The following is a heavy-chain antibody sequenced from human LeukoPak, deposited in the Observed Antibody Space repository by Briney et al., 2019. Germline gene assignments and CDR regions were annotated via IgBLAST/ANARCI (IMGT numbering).Heavy chain of an antibody. CDR2: MNPNNGNT. CDR1: GFTLTSYD. D-gene: IGHD2-2*02. CDR3: VRDGEGAAISVNYWFDP. V-gene: IGHV1-8*01. J-gene: IGHJ5*02. Sequence: GASVKVSCKASGFTLTSYDINWVRQASGQGLEWMGWMNPNNGNTGYAQKFQGIVTMTRDTSISTACMELRGLRSEDTAVYYCVRDGEGAAISVNYWFDPWGQGTLVTVSS.